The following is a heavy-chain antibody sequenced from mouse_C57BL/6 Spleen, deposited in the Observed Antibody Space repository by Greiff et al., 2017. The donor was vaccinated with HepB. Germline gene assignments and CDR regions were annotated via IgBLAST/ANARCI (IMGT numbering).Heavy chain of an antibody. V-gene: IGHV1-80*01. D-gene: IGHD1-1*01. J-gene: IGHJ3*01. Sequence: VQLQQSGAELVKPGASVKISCKASGYAFSSYWMNWVKQRPGKGLEWIGQIYPGDGDTNYNGKFKGKATLTADKSSSTAYMQRSSLTSEDSAVYFCARSDYGSSLAWFAYWGQGTLVTVSA. CDR3: ARSDYGSSLAWFAY. CDR1: GYAFSSYW. CDR2: IYPGDGDT.